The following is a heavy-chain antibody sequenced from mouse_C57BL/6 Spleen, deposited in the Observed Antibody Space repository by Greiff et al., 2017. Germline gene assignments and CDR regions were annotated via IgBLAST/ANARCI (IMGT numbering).Heavy chain of an antibody. CDR2: IHPNSGST. CDR1: GYTFTSYW. Sequence: VKLQQSGAELVKPGASVKLSCKASGYTFTSYWMHWVKQRPGQGLEWIGMIHPNSGSTNYNGKFTGKATRTTDKASSTAYMQLSSLTSEDSAVYFCARWGVGDYWGQGTTLTVSS. J-gene: IGHJ2*01. CDR3: ARWGVGDY. V-gene: IGHV1-64*01. D-gene: IGHD1-1*01.